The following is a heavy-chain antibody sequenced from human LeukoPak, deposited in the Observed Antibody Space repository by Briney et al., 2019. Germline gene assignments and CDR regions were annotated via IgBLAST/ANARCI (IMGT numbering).Heavy chain of an antibody. CDR2: ISYDGSNK. CDR3: ASAVAIAAADD. Sequence: GGSLRLSCAASGFTFSSYAMHWVRQAPGKGLEWVAFISYDGSNKYYADSVKGRFTVSRDNSQNTLYLQMHSLRTEDTAVYYCASAVAIAAADDWGQGTLVTVSS. V-gene: IGHV3-30*04. D-gene: IGHD6-13*01. J-gene: IGHJ4*02. CDR1: GFTFSSYA.